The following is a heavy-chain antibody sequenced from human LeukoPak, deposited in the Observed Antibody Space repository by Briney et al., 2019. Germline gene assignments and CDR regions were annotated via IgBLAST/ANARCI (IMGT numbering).Heavy chain of an antibody. Sequence: PSETLSLTCAVYGGSFSGYYWSWIRQPPGKGLEWIGEINHSGSTNYNPSLKSRVTISVDTSKNQFSLKLSSVTAADTAVYYCARETAAADTDAFDIWGQGTMVTVSS. CDR3: ARETAAADTDAFDI. CDR1: GGSFSGYY. V-gene: IGHV4-34*01. CDR2: INHSGST. J-gene: IGHJ3*02. D-gene: IGHD6-13*01.